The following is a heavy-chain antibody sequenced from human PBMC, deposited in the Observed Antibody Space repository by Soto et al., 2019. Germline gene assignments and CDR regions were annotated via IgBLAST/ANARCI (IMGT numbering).Heavy chain of an antibody. CDR1: GGTFSSYA. V-gene: IGHV1-69*13. CDR2: IIPIFGTA. Sequence: GASVKVSCKASGGTFSSYAISWVRQAPGQGLEWMGGIIPIFGTANYAQKFQGRVTITADESTSTAYMELSSLRSEDTAVYYCARGASHDFWSGYPPLDYYYGMDVWGQGTTVTVSS. D-gene: IGHD3-3*01. CDR3: ARGASHDFWSGYPPLDYYYGMDV. J-gene: IGHJ6*02.